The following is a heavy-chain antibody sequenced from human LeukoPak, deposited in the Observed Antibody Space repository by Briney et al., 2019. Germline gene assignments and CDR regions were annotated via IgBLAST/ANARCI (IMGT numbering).Heavy chain of an antibody. V-gene: IGHV4-31*03. Sequence: NPSHTLSLTCTVSGRPIRSGGYYWSWSRQHPGKGLEWIGYIYCSGSSYYNPSLKSRVTISVDTSKNQFSLKLSSVTAADTAVYYCARERLVIIENYFDYWGQGTLVTVSS. CDR3: ARERLVIIENYFDY. D-gene: IGHD3-9*01. CDR2: IYCSGSS. CDR1: GRPIRSGGYY. J-gene: IGHJ4*02.